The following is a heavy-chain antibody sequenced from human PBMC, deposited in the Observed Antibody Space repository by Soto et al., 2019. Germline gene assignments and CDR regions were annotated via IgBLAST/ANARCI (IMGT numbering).Heavy chain of an antibody. J-gene: IGHJ6*02. D-gene: IGHD3-3*01. Sequence: KPSETLSLTCTVSGGSISSYYWSWIRQPPGKGLEWIGYIYYSGSTNYNPSLKSRVTISVDTSKNQFSLRLSSVTAADTAVYYCARCKQPPDLLSVWGQWTTVTVSS. CDR3: ARCKQPPDLLSV. CDR2: IYYSGST. CDR1: GGSISSYY. V-gene: IGHV4-59*01.